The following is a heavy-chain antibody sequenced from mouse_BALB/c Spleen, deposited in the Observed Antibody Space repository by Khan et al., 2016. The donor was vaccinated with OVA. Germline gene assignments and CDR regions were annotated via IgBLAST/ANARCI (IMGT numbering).Heavy chain of an antibody. J-gene: IGHJ2*01. D-gene: IGHD2-14*01. CDR3: AKNYRSDVYCDY. V-gene: IGHV1S136*01. CDR2: IYPFNDDT. CDR1: GYTFTSYV. Sequence: VQLKQSSPELVKPGASVKMSCKASGYTFTSYVMHWVKQKPGQGLEWVGYIYPFNDDTKYNEKFKGKATLTSDKSSSTAYMELSSLTSEDSAVYFWAKNYRSDVYCDYWGQGTTLTVAS.